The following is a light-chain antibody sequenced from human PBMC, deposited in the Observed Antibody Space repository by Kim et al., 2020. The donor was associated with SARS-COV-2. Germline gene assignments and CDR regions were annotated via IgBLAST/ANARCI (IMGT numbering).Light chain of an antibody. J-gene: IGKJ2*01. CDR3: QQSIALPYT. CDR1: QSISTF. V-gene: IGKV1-39*01. Sequence: ASVGDRVTITCRASQSISTFLNWYQQKPGKAPKVLIYDASSLQTGVPSRFSGSGSGTDFTLVISSLQPEDFATYYCQQSIALPYTFGQGTKVDIK. CDR2: DAS.